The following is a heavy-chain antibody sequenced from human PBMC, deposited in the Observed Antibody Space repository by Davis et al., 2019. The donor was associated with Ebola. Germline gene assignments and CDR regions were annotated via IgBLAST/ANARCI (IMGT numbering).Heavy chain of an antibody. CDR1: GYTFTGYY. D-gene: IGHD2-15*01. CDR3: ARDRGPLPTSYWYFDL. J-gene: IGHJ2*01. Sequence: ASVKVSCKASGYTFTGYYMHWVRQAPGQGLEWMGWINPNSGGTNYAQKFQGRVTMTRDTSISTAYMELSRLRSDDTAVYYCARDRGPLPTSYWYFDLWGRGTLVTVSS. CDR2: INPNSGGT. V-gene: IGHV1-2*02.